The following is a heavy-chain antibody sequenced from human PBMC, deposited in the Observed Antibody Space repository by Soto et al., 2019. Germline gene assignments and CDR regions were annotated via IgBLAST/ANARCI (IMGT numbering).Heavy chain of an antibody. J-gene: IGHJ6*03. Sequence: SETLSLTCTVSGGSISSYYWSWIRQPPGKGLEWIGYIYYSGSTNYNPSPKSRVTIAVDTSKNQFTLKLSTVTAADTAVYYCARHYLGYMDVWGKGTTVTVSS. CDR1: GGSISSYY. V-gene: IGHV4-59*08. D-gene: IGHD7-27*01. CDR3: ARHYLGYMDV. CDR2: IYYSGST.